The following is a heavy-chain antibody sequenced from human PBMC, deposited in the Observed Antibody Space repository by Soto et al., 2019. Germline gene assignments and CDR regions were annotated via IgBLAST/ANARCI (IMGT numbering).Heavy chain of an antibody. CDR3: AGGGEVGGNFDY. CDR1: GGSISSSNW. V-gene: IGHV4-4*02. D-gene: IGHD1-26*01. Sequence: QVQLQESGPGLVKPSGTLSLTCAVSGGSISSSNWWSWVRQPPGKGLEWIGAIYHSGSTNYNPSLKNRVTISVDKSKNQFSLKLSSVTAADTAVYYCAGGGEVGGNFDYWGQGTLVTVSS. J-gene: IGHJ4*02. CDR2: IYHSGST.